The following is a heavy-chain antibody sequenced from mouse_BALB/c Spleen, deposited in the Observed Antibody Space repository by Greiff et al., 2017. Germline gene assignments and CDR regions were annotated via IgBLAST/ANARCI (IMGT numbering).Heavy chain of an antibody. J-gene: IGHJ4*01. CDR1: GFAFSSYD. V-gene: IGHV5-12-1*01. CDR2: ISSGGGST. D-gene: IGHD2-1*01. CDR3: ARSPYGNYAMDY. Sequence: EVKLMESGGGLVKPGGSLKLSCAASGFAFSSYDMSWVRQTPEKRLEWVAYISSGGGSTYYPDTVKGRFTISSYNAKNTLFLQMTSLRSEDTAMYYCARSPYGNYAMDYWGQGTSVTVSS.